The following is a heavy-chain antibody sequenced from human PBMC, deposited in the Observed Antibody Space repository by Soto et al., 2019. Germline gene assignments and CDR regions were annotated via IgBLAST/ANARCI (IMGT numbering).Heavy chain of an antibody. Sequence: EVQLSESGGGLVQPGGSLRLSCAASGFTFSSYSMGWVRQAPGKGLEWVSAISGRDDSTNYADSVRGRFTISRDKSKNTLYLQMSSLGAEDTAVYYCATRALAYAGEFDNWGQGTLVTVSS. V-gene: IGHV3-23*01. J-gene: IGHJ4*02. D-gene: IGHD2-21*01. CDR2: ISGRDDST. CDR3: ATRALAYAGEFDN. CDR1: GFTFSSYS.